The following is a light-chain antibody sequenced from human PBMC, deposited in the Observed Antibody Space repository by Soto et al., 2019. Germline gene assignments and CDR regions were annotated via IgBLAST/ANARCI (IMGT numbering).Light chain of an antibody. CDR3: SSYAGSDLGV. CDR2: EVN. J-gene: IGLJ2*01. V-gene: IGLV2-8*01. CDR1: SSDVGGYNY. Sequence: LTQPPSASGSPGQSVTISCTGTSSDVGGYNYVSWYQQHPGKAPKVMIYEVNKRPSGVPDRFTGSKSGNTATLTVSGLQAEDEADYYCSSYAGSDLGVFGGGTQLTVL.